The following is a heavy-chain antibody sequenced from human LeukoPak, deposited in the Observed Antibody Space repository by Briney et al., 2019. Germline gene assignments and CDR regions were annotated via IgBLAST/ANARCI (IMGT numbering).Heavy chain of an antibody. CDR3: ARKSRGTGTAYYFDY. J-gene: IGHJ4*02. Sequence: ASVKVSCKASGGTFSSHAINWVRQAPGQGLEWMGIINPSGGSTSYAQKFQGRVTMTRDMSTSTVYMELSSLRSEDTAVYYCARKSRGTGTAYYFDYWGQGTLVTVSS. CDR1: GGTFSSHA. CDR2: INPSGGST. D-gene: IGHD1-7*01. V-gene: IGHV1-46*01.